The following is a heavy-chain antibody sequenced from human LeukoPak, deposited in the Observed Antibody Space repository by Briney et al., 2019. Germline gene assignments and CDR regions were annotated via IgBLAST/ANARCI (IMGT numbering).Heavy chain of an antibody. V-gene: IGHV4-4*07. CDR1: GGSISSYY. D-gene: IGHD3-3*01. J-gene: IGHJ4*02. CDR3: ARGSDFWSGYYVRGDYFDY. CDR2: IYTSGST. Sequence: SETLSLTCTVSGGSISSYYWSWIRQPAGKGLEWIGRIYTSGSTNYNPSLKSRVTMSVDTSKNQFSLKLSSVTAADTAVYYCARGSDFWSGYYVRGDYFDYWAREPWSPSPQ.